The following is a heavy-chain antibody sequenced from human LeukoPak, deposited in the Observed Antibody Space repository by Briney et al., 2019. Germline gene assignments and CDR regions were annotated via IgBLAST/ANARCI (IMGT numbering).Heavy chain of an antibody. D-gene: IGHD3-22*01. Sequence: GGSLRLSCAASGFTVSSNYMNWVRQAPGKGLEWVSSISSSSSYIYYADSVKGRFTISRDNAKNSLYLQMNSLRAEDTAVYYCARERSPNYYDSSGYYRHDAFDIWGQGTMVTVSS. CDR2: ISSSSSYI. V-gene: IGHV3-21*01. CDR3: ARERSPNYYDSSGYYRHDAFDI. J-gene: IGHJ3*02. CDR1: GFTVSSNY.